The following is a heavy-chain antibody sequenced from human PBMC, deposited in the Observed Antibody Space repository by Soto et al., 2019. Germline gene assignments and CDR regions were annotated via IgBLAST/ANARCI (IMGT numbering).Heavy chain of an antibody. CDR3: AREFSPQVVNSSSRTYYMDV. D-gene: IGHD6-13*01. J-gene: IGHJ6*03. Sequence: GESLKISCKGSGYSFTSYWISWVRQMPGKGLEWMGRIDPSDSYTNYSPSFQGHVTISADKSISTAYLQWSSLKASDTAMYYCAREFSPQVVNSSSRTYYMDVWGKGITVTVSS. CDR1: GYSFTSYW. V-gene: IGHV5-10-1*01. CDR2: IDPSDSYT.